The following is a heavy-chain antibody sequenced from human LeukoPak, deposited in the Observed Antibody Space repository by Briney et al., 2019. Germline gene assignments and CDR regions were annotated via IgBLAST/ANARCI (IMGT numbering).Heavy chain of an antibody. J-gene: IGHJ4*02. D-gene: IGHD4-17*01. V-gene: IGHV3-21*06. CDR3: ARGGVTTYGYEF. Sequence: GGSLRPSCAASGFTFSSYSMNWVRQAPGKGLEWVSSISPSSGYIYYADSVKGRFTISRDDGKNSLCLQMNSLRAEDTAVYYCARGGVTTYGYEFWGQGAPVTVSS. CDR1: GFTFSSYS. CDR2: ISPSSGYI.